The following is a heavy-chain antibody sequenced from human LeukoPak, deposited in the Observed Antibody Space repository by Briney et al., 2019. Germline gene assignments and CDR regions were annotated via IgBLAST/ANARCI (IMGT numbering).Heavy chain of an antibody. D-gene: IGHD6-13*01. CDR3: VTPIALAGWGGFDV. V-gene: IGHV4-4*02. J-gene: IGHJ3*01. CDR1: GVSISSGHW. Sequence: PSETLSLTCAVSGVSISSGHWWSWVRQPPGKGLEWIGEIYHSGSTNYHASLRSRVTISVDTSKNQFSLKLNSVTVADTAFYYCVTPIALAGWGGFDVWGQGRMVTVSS. CDR2: IYHSGST.